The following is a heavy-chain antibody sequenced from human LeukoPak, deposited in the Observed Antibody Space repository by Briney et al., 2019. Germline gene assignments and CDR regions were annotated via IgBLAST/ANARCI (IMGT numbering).Heavy chain of an antibody. Sequence: GGSLRLSCAASGFTFSSYSMNWVRQAPGKGLEWVSSISSSSYIYYADSVKGRFTISRDNAKNSLYLQMNSLRAEDTAVYYCARVKGGGYCSSTSCPSDAFDIWGQGTMVTVSS. CDR3: ARVKGGGYCSSTSCPSDAFDI. CDR1: GFTFSSYS. CDR2: ISSSSYI. J-gene: IGHJ3*02. V-gene: IGHV3-21*01. D-gene: IGHD2-2*01.